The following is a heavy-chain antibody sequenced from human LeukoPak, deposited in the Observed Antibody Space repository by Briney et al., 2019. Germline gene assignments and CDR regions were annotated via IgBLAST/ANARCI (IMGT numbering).Heavy chain of an antibody. CDR1: GFTFSSYG. CDR3: AKDTDWVTSFAGYYFDY. CDR2: IRYDGSNK. V-gene: IGHV3-30*02. Sequence: GGSLRLSCAASGFTFSSYGMHWVRQAPGKGLERVAFIRYDGSNKYYADSVKGRFTISRDNSKNTLYLQMNSLRAEDTAVYYCAKDTDWVTSFAGYYFDYWGQGTLVTVSS. D-gene: IGHD3-9*01. J-gene: IGHJ4*02.